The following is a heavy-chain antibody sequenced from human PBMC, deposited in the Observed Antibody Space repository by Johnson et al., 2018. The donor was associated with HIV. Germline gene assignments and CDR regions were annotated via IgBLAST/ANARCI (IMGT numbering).Heavy chain of an antibody. CDR1: GFTFDDYA. CDR3: AKDMGRWLLTSACDI. D-gene: IGHD5-24*01. Sequence: VQLVESGGGVVRPGGSLRLSCAASGFTFDDYAMHWVRQAPGKGLEWVSLISWNSGSIGYADSVKGRFTISRDNAKNSLYLQMNSLRAEDTALYYCAKDMGRWLLTSACDIWGQGKMVTVSS. CDR2: ISWNSGSI. V-gene: IGHV3-9*01. J-gene: IGHJ3*02.